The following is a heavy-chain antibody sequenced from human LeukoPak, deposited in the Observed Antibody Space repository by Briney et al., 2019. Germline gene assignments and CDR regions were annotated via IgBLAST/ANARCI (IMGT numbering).Heavy chain of an antibody. D-gene: IGHD2-21*02. CDR3: ATDDYYRY. CDR2: IYTGGST. Sequence: GGSLRLSCAVSGFTVSNNYMSWVRQAPGKGLEWVSLIYTGGSTDYADSVKGRFTISRDNSKNTLYLQMNNLRVEDTAVYYCATDDYYRYWGQGSLVTVPS. V-gene: IGHV3-53*01. J-gene: IGHJ4*02. CDR1: GFTVSNNY.